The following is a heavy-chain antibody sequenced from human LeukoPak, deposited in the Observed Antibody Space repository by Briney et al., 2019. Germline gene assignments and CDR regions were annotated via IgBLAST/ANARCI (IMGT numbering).Heavy chain of an antibody. CDR3: ARGLPYYSNNWFDP. Sequence: ASVKVSCKASGYTFTSYYMHWVRQAPGQGLEWMGINVAVGYTTTYAQKFQGRATLTSDTSTTTVYMEVTSLTSEDTAVYYCARGLPYYSNNWFDPWGQGTLVTVSS. V-gene: IGHV1-46*01. CDR1: GYTFTSYY. J-gene: IGHJ5*02. CDR2: NVAVGYTT. D-gene: IGHD6-13*01.